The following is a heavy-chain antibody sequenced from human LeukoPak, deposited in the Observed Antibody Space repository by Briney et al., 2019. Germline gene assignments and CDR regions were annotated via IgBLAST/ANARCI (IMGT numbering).Heavy chain of an antibody. J-gene: IGHJ4*02. CDR2: IYYSGST. Sequence: SETLSLTCTVSGGSISSSSYYWGWIRQPPGKGLEWIGSIYYSGSTYYNPSLKSRVTISVDTSKNQSSLKLSSVTAADTAVYYCASGNTYYYDSSGYYLDYWGQGTLVTVSS. V-gene: IGHV4-39*01. CDR1: GGSISSSSYY. CDR3: ASGNTYYYDSSGYYLDY. D-gene: IGHD3-22*01.